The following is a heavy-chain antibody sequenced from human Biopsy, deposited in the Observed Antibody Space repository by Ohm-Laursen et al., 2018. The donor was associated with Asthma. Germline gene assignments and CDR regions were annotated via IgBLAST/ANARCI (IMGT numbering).Heavy chain of an antibody. J-gene: IGHJ4*02. CDR2: VNSVFGTT. V-gene: IGHV1-69*01. CDR1: GGTFNTYV. D-gene: IGHD2-2*01. CDR3: ARKAGSCISRTCYSLDF. Sequence: SSVKVSCKSLGGTFNTYVIGWVRQAPGHGLEWMGGVNSVFGTTTYPQKFQDRVTITADDSTSTVYMELSSLRSEDTAVYYCARKAGSCISRTCYSLDFWGQGTLVTVSS.